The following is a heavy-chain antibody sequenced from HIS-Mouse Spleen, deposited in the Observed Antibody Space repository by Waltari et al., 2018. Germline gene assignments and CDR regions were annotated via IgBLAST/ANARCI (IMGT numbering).Heavy chain of an antibody. Sequence: QVQLVQSGAEVKKPGASVKVSCKASGYTFTGYYMHWVRQAPGQGLEWMGRSSTTSGGTMDAQKFQGRVTMTRDTSIRTAYMELSRLRSDDTAVYYCARDLTGPFDYWGQGTLVTVSS. CDR1: GYTFTGYY. D-gene: IGHD7-27*01. J-gene: IGHJ4*02. CDR2: SSTTSGGT. CDR3: ARDLTGPFDY. V-gene: IGHV1-2*02.